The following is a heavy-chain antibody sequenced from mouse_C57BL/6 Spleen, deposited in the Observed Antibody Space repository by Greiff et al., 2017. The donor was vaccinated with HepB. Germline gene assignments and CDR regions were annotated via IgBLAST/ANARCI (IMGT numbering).Heavy chain of an antibody. CDR3: AREELRSFAY. V-gene: IGHV3-6*01. J-gene: IGHJ3*01. CDR1: GYSITSGYY. CDR2: ISYDGSN. D-gene: IGHD1-1*01. Sequence: EVHLVESGPGLVKPSQSLSLTCSVTGYSITSGYYWNWIRQFPGNKLEWMGYISYDGSNNYNPSLKNRISITRDTSKNQFFLKLNSVTTEDTATYYCAREELRSFAYWGQGTLVTVSA.